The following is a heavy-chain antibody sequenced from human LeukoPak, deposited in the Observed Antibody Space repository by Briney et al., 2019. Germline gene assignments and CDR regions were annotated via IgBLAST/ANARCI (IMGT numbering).Heavy chain of an antibody. J-gene: IGHJ4*02. CDR3: AKDTPYDSSGFFDY. CDR2: IYSGANT. D-gene: IGHD3-22*01. Sequence: PGGSLRLSCAASGFTVSGNYMSWVRQAPGKGLEWVSVIYSGANTYYADSVKGRFTISRDNSKNTLYLQMNSLRAEDTAVYYCAKDTPYDSSGFFDYWGQGTLVTVSS. V-gene: IGHV3-53*01. CDR1: GFTVSGNY.